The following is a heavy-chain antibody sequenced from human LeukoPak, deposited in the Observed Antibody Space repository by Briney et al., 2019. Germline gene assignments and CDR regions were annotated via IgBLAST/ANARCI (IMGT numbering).Heavy chain of an antibody. D-gene: IGHD6-19*01. Sequence: GGSLRLSCAASGFTFSSYAMHWLRQAPGKGLECVAVISYDGSNKYYADSVKGRFTISRDNSKNTLYLQMNSLRAEATAVYYCARGDAWAGTFDYWGQGTLVTVSS. J-gene: IGHJ4*02. CDR2: ISYDGSNK. CDR3: ARGDAWAGTFDY. V-gene: IGHV3-30*04. CDR1: GFTFSSYA.